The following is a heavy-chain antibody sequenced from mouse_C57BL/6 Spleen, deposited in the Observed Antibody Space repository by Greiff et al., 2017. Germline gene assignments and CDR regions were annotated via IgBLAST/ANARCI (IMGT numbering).Heavy chain of an antibody. J-gene: IGHJ1*03. D-gene: IGHD2-5*01. CDR1: GFTFTDYY. Sequence: EVKLVESGGGLVQPGGSLSLSCAASGFTFTDYYMSWVRQPPGKALEWLGFIRNKANGYTTEYSASVKGRFTISRDNSQSILYLQMNALRAEDSATYYCARSPFSNYDWYFDVWGTGTTVTVSS. V-gene: IGHV7-3*01. CDR2: IRNKANGYTT. CDR3: ARSPFSNYDWYFDV.